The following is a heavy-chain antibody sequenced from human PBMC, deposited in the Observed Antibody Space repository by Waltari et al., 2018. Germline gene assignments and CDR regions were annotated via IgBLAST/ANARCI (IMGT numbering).Heavy chain of an antibody. CDR2: ISSDGGST. V-gene: IGHV3-64*01. CDR3: ARGQTGSCYTPVDC. CDR1: GFIFSTYA. D-gene: IGHD2-15*01. J-gene: IGHJ4*02. Sequence: EVQLVESGGGLVQPGGSLRLSCAASGFIFSTYAVPWVRQAPGKGLEYVSAISSDGGSTYYANSVKGRFTISRDNSKNTLYLQMGSLRVDDMAVYYCARGQTGSCYTPVDCWGQGTLVTVSS.